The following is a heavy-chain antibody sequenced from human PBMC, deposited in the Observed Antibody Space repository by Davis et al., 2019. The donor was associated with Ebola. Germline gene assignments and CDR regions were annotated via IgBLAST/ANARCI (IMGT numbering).Heavy chain of an antibody. V-gene: IGHV3-33*01. CDR2: IWYDGSNK. CDR1: GFTFSSYG. CDR3: ARVTPVQGVIRYYDYYGMDV. Sequence: GESLKISCAASGFTFSSYGMHWVRQAPGKGLEWVAVIWYDGSNKYYADSVKGRFTISRDNSKNTLYLQMNSLRAEDTAVYYCARVTPVQGVIRYYDYYGMDVWGQGTTVTVSS. J-gene: IGHJ6*02. D-gene: IGHD3-10*01.